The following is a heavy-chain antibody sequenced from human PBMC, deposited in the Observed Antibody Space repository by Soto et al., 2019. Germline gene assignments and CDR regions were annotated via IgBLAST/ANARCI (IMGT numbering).Heavy chain of an antibody. J-gene: IGHJ3*02. V-gene: IGHV4-39*01. CDR3: ARDVVVSGLALDAFEI. CDR2: IYYSGST. CDR1: GGSISSSSYY. Sequence: PSETLSLTCTVSGGSISSSSYYWGWIRQPPGKGLEWIGSIYYSGSTYYNPSLKSRVTISVDTSKNQFSLKLSSVTAADTAVYYCARDVVVSGLALDAFEIWGQGTMVTVSS. D-gene: IGHD3-10*01.